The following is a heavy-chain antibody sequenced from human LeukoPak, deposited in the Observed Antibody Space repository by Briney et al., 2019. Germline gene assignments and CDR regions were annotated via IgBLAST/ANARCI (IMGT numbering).Heavy chain of an antibody. CDR3: AKALRFLECPDY. Sequence: GGSLRLSCAASGFTFSSYGMHWVRQAPGKGLEWVAVISYDGSNKYYADSVKGRFTISRDNAKNSLYLQMNSLRAEDTALYYCAKALRFLECPDYWGQGTLVTVSS. CDR1: GFTFSSYG. J-gene: IGHJ4*02. V-gene: IGHV3-30*18. D-gene: IGHD3-3*01. CDR2: ISYDGSNK.